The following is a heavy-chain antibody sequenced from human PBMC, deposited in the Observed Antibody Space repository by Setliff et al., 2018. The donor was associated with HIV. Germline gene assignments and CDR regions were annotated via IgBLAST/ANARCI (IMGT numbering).Heavy chain of an antibody. Sequence: SETLSLTCTVSGPSINIHYWSWIRQSPGKGFEWIGYIYSTGSTNYNPSLQSRVTISMVASRNQFSLKVTSVTAADRAVYYCAKGAGVYGDYAFDHWGQGRQVTVSS. V-gene: IGHV4-59*11. CDR2: IYSTGST. D-gene: IGHD4-17*01. J-gene: IGHJ4*02. CDR1: GPSINIHY. CDR3: AKGAGVYGDYAFDH.